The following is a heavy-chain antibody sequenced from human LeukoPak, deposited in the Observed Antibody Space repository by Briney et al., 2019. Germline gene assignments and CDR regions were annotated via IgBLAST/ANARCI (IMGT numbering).Heavy chain of an antibody. Sequence: ASVKVSRKASGYTFTSYGISCVRQAPGQGLEWMGWISAYNGNTNYAQKLQGRVTMTTDTSTSTAYMELRSLRSDDTAVYYCARASYYYDSSGPYGMDVWGQGTTVTVSS. D-gene: IGHD3-22*01. J-gene: IGHJ6*02. CDR3: ARASYYYDSSGPYGMDV. CDR2: ISAYNGNT. V-gene: IGHV1-18*01. CDR1: GYTFTSYG.